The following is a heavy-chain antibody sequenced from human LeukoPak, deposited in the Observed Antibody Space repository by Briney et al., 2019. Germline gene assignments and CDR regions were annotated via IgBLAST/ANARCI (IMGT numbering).Heavy chain of an antibody. Sequence: GGSLRLSCAVSGFPFSVYEMNWVRQAPGKGLEWVSNIGSSGTTIYYADSVRGRFSISRDNAKSSLYLQMNSLRVEDTAVYYCALLAVASDFDYWGKGALVTVSS. CDR1: GFPFSVYE. J-gene: IGHJ4*02. CDR3: ALLAVASDFDY. V-gene: IGHV3-48*03. CDR2: IGSSGTTI. D-gene: IGHD6-19*01.